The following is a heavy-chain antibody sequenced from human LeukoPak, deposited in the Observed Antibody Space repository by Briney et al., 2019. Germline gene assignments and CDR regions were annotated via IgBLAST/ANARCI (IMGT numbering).Heavy chain of an antibody. CDR2: ISGTGGSI. CDR1: GFTFSTYA. V-gene: IGHV3-23*01. J-gene: IGHJ4*02. Sequence: GGSLRLSCAASGFTFSTYAMTWVRQAPGKGLEWVSLISGTGGSIYYADSVKGRFTISRDNSKNTLYLQMNSLRAEDTAVYYCARGFRGPNFDYWGQGTLVTVSS. CDR3: ARGFRGPNFDY. D-gene: IGHD3-10*01.